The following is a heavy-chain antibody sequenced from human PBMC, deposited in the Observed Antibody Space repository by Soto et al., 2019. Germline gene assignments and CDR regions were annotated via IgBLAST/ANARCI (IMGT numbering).Heavy chain of an antibody. CDR2: KSGSGVDT. J-gene: IGHJ4*02. D-gene: IGHD2-15*01. V-gene: IGHV3-23*01. CDR1: GFIFSNYA. Sequence: GGSLRLSCAASGFIFSNYAMSWVRQAPGKGLELVSAKSGSGVDTYYADSVKRRFTFSKDNSRSTLYLQMNRLRADDTARYYGSNDGGMGGSSCIDDWGQGTVVTVSS. CDR3: SNDGGMGGSSCIDD.